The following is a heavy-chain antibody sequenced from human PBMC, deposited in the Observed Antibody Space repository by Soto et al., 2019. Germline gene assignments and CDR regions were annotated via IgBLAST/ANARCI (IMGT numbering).Heavy chain of an antibody. CDR3: GGDRYYVDSRGLDY. J-gene: IGHJ4*01. CDR2: IWYDGSNR. Sequence: QVQLVESGGGVVQPGRSLRLSCAASGFTFSSYGMHWVRQAPGKGLEWVAVIWYDGSNRYYADSVKGRFTISRDNSKNTLYLQMNGLTAEDTALYYCGGDRYYVDSRGLDYWGQGTLVTVSS. V-gene: IGHV3-33*01. D-gene: IGHD3-16*01. CDR1: GFTFSSYG.